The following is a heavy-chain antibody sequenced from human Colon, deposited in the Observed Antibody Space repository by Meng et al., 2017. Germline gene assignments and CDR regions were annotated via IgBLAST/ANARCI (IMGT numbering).Heavy chain of an antibody. CDR3: AKDQDFGGTPDS. CDR1: GYSFITYG. Sequence: VQLVQSGAEVKRPGASVKVSCKASGYSFITYGINWVRQAPGQGLEWVGWIGAYSGNTNYARELYGRVTMTRDTSASTAYMELSSLRSEDTAVYYCAKDQDFGGTPDSWGQGTLVTVSS. D-gene: IGHD4-23*01. CDR2: IGAYSGNT. V-gene: IGHV1-18*01. J-gene: IGHJ4*02.